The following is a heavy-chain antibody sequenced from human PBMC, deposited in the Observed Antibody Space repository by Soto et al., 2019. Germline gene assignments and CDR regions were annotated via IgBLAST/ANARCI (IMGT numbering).Heavy chain of an antibody. CDR2: ISSSSSYI. Sequence: GGSLRLSCAASGFTFSSYSMNWVRQAPGKGLEWVSSISSSSSYIYYADSVKGRFTISRDNAKNSLYLQMNSLRAEDTALYYCARSQRYNWNPEAWFDPWGQGTLVTVSS. CDR1: GFTFSSYS. J-gene: IGHJ5*02. D-gene: IGHD1-20*01. CDR3: ARSQRYNWNPEAWFDP. V-gene: IGHV3-21*01.